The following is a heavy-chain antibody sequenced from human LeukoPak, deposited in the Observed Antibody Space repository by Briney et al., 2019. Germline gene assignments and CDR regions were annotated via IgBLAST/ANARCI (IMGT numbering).Heavy chain of an antibody. Sequence: GGSLRLSCAASGFTFSSYEMNWVRQAPGKGLEWVSYISSSGSTIYYADSVKGRFTISRDNSKNTLYLQMNSLRTEDTAVYYCAKDIEVATAGGAPSAFDIWGQGTMVTVSS. CDR1: GFTFSSYE. CDR2: ISSSGSTI. V-gene: IGHV3-48*03. J-gene: IGHJ3*02. D-gene: IGHD5-12*01. CDR3: AKDIEVATAGGAPSAFDI.